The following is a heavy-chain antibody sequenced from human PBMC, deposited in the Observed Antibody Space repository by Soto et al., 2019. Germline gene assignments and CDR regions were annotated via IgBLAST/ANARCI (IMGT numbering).Heavy chain of an antibody. CDR2: LSGSGGST. J-gene: IGHJ4*02. CDR1: GFTFSNYA. D-gene: IGHD5-12*01. Sequence: GGSLRLSCAVSGFTFSNYAMSWVRQAPGKGLEWVSGLSGSGGSTYYADPVKGRFTVSRDNSKNTLFLQMNSLRAAYTAVYYLATVVLLTCGYAYWDPYSFDYWGQGTMVTVSS. CDR3: ATVVLLTCGYAYWDPYSFDY. V-gene: IGHV3-23*01.